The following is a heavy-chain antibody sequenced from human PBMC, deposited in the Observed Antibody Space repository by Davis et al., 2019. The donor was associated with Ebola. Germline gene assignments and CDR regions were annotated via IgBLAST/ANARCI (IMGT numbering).Heavy chain of an antibody. J-gene: IGHJ3*02. CDR1: AFTFSSYA. CDR3: AKGFERDYYDSSGYYWTQWGAFDI. V-gene: IGHV3-23*01. D-gene: IGHD3-22*01. Sequence: ARSLRLSCAASAFTFSSYAMSWVRQAPGKGLEWVSAISGSGGSTYYADSVKGRFTISRDHSKNTLYLQMNSLRAEDTAVYYCAKGFERDYYDSSGYYWTQWGAFDIWGQGTMVTVSS. CDR2: ISGSGGST.